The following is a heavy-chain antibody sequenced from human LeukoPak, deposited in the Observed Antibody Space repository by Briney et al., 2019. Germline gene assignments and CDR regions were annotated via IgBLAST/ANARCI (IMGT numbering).Heavy chain of an antibody. CDR3: ARPRGCGTSRCNNFDY. D-gene: IGHD2-21*01. CDR1: GFIFSNYW. CDR2: MDENGNEI. Sequence: GGSLRLSCEASGFIFSNYWMIWVRQAPGKGLEWVAKMDENGNEIFYVDSVKGRFTISRDNAKNSLYLQMNRLRADDTAVYYCARPRGCGTSRCNNFDYWGQGTLVTVSS. V-gene: IGHV3-7*01. J-gene: IGHJ4*02.